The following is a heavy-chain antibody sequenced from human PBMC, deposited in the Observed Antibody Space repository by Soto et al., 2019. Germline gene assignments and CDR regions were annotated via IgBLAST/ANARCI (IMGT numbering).Heavy chain of an antibody. D-gene: IGHD3-10*01. Sequence: QVQLVQSGAEVKKPGASVKVSCKASGYTFTSYGISWVRQAPGQGLEWMGWISAYNGNTNYAQKHQGRVTMTTDTSTSTAYMEPRSLRSDETAVYYCARWRPITMVRVALSWFDYWGQGTLVTVSS. J-gene: IGHJ4*02. V-gene: IGHV1-18*01. CDR3: ARWRPITMVRVALSWFDY. CDR1: GYTFTSYG. CDR2: ISAYNGNT.